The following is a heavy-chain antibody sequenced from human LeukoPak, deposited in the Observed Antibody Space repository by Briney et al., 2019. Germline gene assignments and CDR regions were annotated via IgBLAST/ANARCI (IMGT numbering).Heavy chain of an antibody. V-gene: IGHV4-39*02. D-gene: IGHD4-17*01. CDR3: ARDTGYFDY. CDR2: IYYSGST. Sequence: SETLSLTCTVSGGSISSSSYYWGWIRQPPGKGLEWIGSIYYSGSTYYNPSLKSRVTISVDTSKNQFSLKLSSVTAADTAVYYCARDTGYFDYWAREPWSPSPQ. J-gene: IGHJ4*02. CDR1: GGSISSSSYY.